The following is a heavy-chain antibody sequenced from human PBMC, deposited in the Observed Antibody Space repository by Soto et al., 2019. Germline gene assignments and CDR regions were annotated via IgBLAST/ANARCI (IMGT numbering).Heavy chain of an antibody. J-gene: IGHJ4*02. CDR2: IIHFGMT. CDR1: ARSCRNYF. V-gene: IGHV4-34*01. D-gene: IGHD4-17*01. CDR3: ARGWEKGRDYAAYFEL. Sequence: SASLSLSCAASARSCRNYFWSWVRQPPGKGLEWIGEIIHFGMTNYNPYLKSRATMSLDTSKTQFSLNLTSVTAADTGVYYRARGWEKGRDYAAYFELSGQGTLGTVSS.